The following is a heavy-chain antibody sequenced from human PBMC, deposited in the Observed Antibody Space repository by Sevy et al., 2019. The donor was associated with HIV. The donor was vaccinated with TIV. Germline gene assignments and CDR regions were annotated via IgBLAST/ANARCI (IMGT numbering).Heavy chain of an antibody. CDR2: ISWNSGSI. Sequence: GGSLRLSCAASGFTFDDYAMHWVRQAPGKGLEWVSGISWNSGSIGYADSVKGRFTISRDNAKNSLYRQMNSLRAEDTALYYCAKDIAPGIAAAGANYFDYWGQGTLVTVSS. CDR3: AKDIAPGIAAAGANYFDY. CDR1: GFTFDDYA. V-gene: IGHV3-9*01. D-gene: IGHD6-13*01. J-gene: IGHJ4*02.